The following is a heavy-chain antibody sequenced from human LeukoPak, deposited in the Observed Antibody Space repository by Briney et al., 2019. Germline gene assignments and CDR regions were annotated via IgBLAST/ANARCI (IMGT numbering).Heavy chain of an antibody. CDR3: SRGPIQLWVHNGVDV. D-gene: IGHD5-18*01. Sequence: GGSLRLTCTTSGFNFGDHAMTWVRQAPGKGLEWVGFMRSKAYRGTTEYAASVKGRFTISRDDSKSVVYLQMNSLKSEDTAVYYCSRGPIQLWVHNGVDVWGQGTTVTVSS. CDR1: GFNFGDHA. CDR2: MRSKAYRGTT. J-gene: IGHJ6*02. V-gene: IGHV3-49*04.